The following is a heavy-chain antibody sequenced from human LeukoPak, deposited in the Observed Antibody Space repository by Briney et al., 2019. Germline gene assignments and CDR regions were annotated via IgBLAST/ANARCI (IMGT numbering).Heavy chain of an antibody. CDR1: GFTFNSYA. CDR2: LSGSGGST. CDR3: AKDTYYYDSSGYSVEY. V-gene: IGHV3-23*01. D-gene: IGHD3-22*01. Sequence: PGGSLRLSCAASGFTFNSYAISWVRQAPGKGLEWVSTLSGSGGSTYYADSVKGRFTISRDNSKNTLYLQMNSLRAEDTAVYYCAKDTYYYDSSGYSVEYWGQGTLVTVSS. J-gene: IGHJ4*02.